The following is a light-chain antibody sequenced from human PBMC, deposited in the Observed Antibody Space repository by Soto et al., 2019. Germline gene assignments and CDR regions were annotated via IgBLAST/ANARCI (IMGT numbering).Light chain of an antibody. CDR3: CSLAGSSYVV. CDR2: EVS. Sequence: QSALTQPASVSGSPGQSITISCTGTNSDVGTYNFVSWYQQHPGKDPKLRIYEVSKRPSGVSNRFAGAKSGNTASLTISGLQAEDVAEEYCCSLAGSSYVVIGVGTQVHVL. CDR1: NSDVGTYNF. V-gene: IGLV2-23*02. J-gene: IGLJ2*01.